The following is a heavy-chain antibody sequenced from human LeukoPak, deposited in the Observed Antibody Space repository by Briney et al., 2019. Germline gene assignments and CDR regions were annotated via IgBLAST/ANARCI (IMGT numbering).Heavy chain of an antibody. D-gene: IGHD6-6*01. CDR3: AREARSSSPTAYYMDV. CDR2: IIPIFGTA. J-gene: IGHJ6*03. V-gene: IGHV1-69*06. CDR1: GGTFSSYA. Sequence: ASVKVSCKASGGTFSSYAISWVRQAPGQGLEWMGGIIPIFGTANYAQKFQGRVTITADKSTSTAYMELSSLRSDDTAVYYCAREARSSSPTAYYMDVWGKGTTVTVSS.